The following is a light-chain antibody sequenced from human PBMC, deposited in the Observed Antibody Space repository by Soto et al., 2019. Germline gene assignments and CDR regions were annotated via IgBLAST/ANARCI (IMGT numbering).Light chain of an antibody. J-gene: IGKJ1*01. CDR1: QSVSST. Sequence: ERVMTQSPATLSVSPGERATLSCRASQSVSSTLAWYQQKPGQAPRLLIYGASTRATGIPARFSGSGSGTEFSLTISSLQSKDFAVYYCQQYYNWPWTFGQGTKVEIK. CDR3: QQYYNWPWT. V-gene: IGKV3-15*01. CDR2: GAS.